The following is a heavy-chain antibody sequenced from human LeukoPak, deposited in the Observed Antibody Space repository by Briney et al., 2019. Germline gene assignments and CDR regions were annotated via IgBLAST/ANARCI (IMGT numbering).Heavy chain of an antibody. CDR3: ARFLGQPSSGEFDY. CDR2: IYYSGST. V-gene: IGHV4-59*08. CDR1: GGSISSYY. Sequence: SETLSLTCTVSGGSISSYYWSCVREPPGRGLEWFGYIYYSGSTNYNPSLKSRVTISLETSMKQFSLKLSSATAADTAVYYCARFLGQPSSGEFDYWGQGTLVTVSS. J-gene: IGHJ4*02. D-gene: IGHD6-19*01.